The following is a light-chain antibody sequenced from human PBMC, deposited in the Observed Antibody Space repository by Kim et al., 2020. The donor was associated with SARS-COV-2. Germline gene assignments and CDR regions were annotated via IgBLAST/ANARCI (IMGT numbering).Light chain of an antibody. CDR2: YDS. V-gene: IGLV3-21*04. CDR3: QVWDSSSDHRVV. CDR1: GSRSKS. Sequence: PGETARLPWGGNGSRSKSARWYQQKSGQAPVLVISYDSDRPSGIPERFSGSNSGNTATLTISRVEAGDEADYYCQVWDSSSDHRVVFGGGTKLTVL. J-gene: IGLJ2*01.